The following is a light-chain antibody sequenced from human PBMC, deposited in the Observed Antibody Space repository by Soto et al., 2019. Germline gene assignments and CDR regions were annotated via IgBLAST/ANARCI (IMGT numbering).Light chain of an antibody. CDR1: SSNIGSNY. CDR2: RNN. CDR3: AAWDDSLSGYAV. V-gene: IGLV1-47*01. J-gene: IGLJ7*01. Sequence: QSVLTQPPSASGTPGQRVTISCSGSSSNIGSNYAYWYQQLPGTAPKLLIYRNNQRPSGVPDRFSGSKSGTSASLAISGLRSEDEADYYCAAWDDSLSGYAVFGGGTQLTVL.